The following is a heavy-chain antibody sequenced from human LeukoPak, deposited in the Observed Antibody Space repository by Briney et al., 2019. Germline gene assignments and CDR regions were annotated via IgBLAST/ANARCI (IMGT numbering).Heavy chain of an antibody. D-gene: IGHD3-3*01. CDR2: IKQDGREK. V-gene: IGHV3-7*01. J-gene: IGHJ3*02. CDR3: ASRQYYDFWSGTGQDAFDI. Sequence: GGSLRLSCAASGFTFSSYWMSWVRQAPGKGLEWVANIKQDGREKYYVDSVKGRFTISTNNAKNSLYLQMNSLRLEDTAVYYCASRQYYDFWSGTGQDAFDIWGQGTKVSVSS. CDR1: GFTFSSYW.